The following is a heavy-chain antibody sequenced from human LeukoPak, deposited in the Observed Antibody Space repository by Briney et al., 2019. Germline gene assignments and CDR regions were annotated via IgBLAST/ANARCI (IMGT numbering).Heavy chain of an antibody. CDR1: GYTFTSYG. CDR3: ARHDYGDYYFDY. V-gene: IGHV1-18*01. Sequence: ASVKVSCKASGYTFTSYGISWVRPALGQGLEWMGWISAYNGNTNYAQKLQGRVTMTTDTSTSTAYMELRSLRSDDTAVYYCARHDYGDYYFDYWGQGTLVTVSS. CDR2: ISAYNGNT. D-gene: IGHD4-17*01. J-gene: IGHJ4*02.